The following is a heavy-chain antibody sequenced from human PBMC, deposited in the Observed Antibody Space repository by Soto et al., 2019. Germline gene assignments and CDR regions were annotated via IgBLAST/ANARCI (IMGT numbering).Heavy chain of an antibody. Sequence: EVQLLESGGGLVQPGGSLRLSCAASGFAFSTYAMTRVRQAPGRGLEWVSVISGSGADTYYADSVKGRFTISRDNSKNTLYLQMNSLRAEDTAVYYCAKDPYGGRGYYSYAMDVWGQGTTVTVSS. CDR2: ISGSGADT. D-gene: IGHD4-17*01. CDR3: AKDPYGGRGYYSYAMDV. CDR1: GFAFSTYA. J-gene: IGHJ6*02. V-gene: IGHV3-23*01.